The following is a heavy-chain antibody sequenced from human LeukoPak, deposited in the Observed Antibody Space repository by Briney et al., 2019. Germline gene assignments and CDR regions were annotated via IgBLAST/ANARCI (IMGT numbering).Heavy chain of an antibody. CDR2: ISSDGSHK. V-gene: IGHV3-30*18. Sequence: PGGSLRLSCAASGFAFSSYDMHWVRQAPGKGLEWVAAISSDGSHKYYADSVKGRFTIPRDNSKSTLYLQMSSLRPEDTAVYYCAKAPTMAAADYWGQGTLVTVSS. J-gene: IGHJ4*02. CDR1: GFAFSSYD. D-gene: IGHD6-13*01. CDR3: AKAPTMAAADY.